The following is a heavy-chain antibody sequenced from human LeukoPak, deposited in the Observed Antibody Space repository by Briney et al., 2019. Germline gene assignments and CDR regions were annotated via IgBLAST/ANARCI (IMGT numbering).Heavy chain of an antibody. Sequence: GGSLTLSCALSGFTSSSYWMHWVRQVPGKGLVWVSRINDDGTYTVYADSVKGRFTISRDNAKNTLYLQMNSLRGEDTAVYYCTRSPRPWLVPGDFDYWGQGTLVTVSS. D-gene: IGHD6-19*01. V-gene: IGHV3-74*01. CDR3: TRSPRPWLVPGDFDY. CDR2: INDDGTYT. CDR1: GFTSSSYW. J-gene: IGHJ4*02.